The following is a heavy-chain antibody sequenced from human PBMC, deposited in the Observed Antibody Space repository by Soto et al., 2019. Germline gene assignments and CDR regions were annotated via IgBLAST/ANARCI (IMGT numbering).Heavy chain of an antibody. J-gene: IGHJ4*02. CDR2: IYHTGTT. D-gene: IGHD5-12*01. Sequence: QVQLQESGPGLVKPSGTLSLTCAVSGGSISDNWWSWVRQPPGKGLEWIGEIYHTGTTHYNPSLWSRVTISIDNSKNQFSLKLSSVTAADTAVYYCAIHIAVPRTRGVDFWGQGTRVTVSS. CDR1: GGSISDNW. CDR3: AIHIAVPRTRGVDF. V-gene: IGHV4-4*02.